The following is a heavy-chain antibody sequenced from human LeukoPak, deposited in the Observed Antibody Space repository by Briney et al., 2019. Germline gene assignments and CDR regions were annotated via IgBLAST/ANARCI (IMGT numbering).Heavy chain of an antibody. J-gene: IGHJ4*02. CDR2: IYHSGST. D-gene: IGHD5-12*01. CDR1: GGSISTYY. Sequence: SETLSLTCTISGGSISTYYWSWIRQPPGKGLEWIGYIYHSGSTKYNPSLKSRVTISVDTSQNQFSLKLSSVTAADTAVYYCARDGYSGSDALWGQGTLVTVSS. V-gene: IGHV4-59*01. CDR3: ARDGYSGSDAL.